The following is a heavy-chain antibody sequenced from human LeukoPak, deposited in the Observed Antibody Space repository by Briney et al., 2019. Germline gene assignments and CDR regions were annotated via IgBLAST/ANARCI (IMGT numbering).Heavy chain of an antibody. CDR2: VDHTGST. D-gene: IGHD3-9*01. CDR1: DDSITMYY. J-gene: IGHJ4*02. CDR3: ARERSNYDILTGYYAPWDY. V-gene: IGHV4-59*12. Sequence: PSETLSLTCSVSDDSITMYYWTWIRQPPGKGLEWIGYVDHTGSTNFNPSLNGRVSISRDTTKNLFSLRLRSVTAADTAVYYCARERSNYDILTGYYAPWDYWGQGTLVTVSS.